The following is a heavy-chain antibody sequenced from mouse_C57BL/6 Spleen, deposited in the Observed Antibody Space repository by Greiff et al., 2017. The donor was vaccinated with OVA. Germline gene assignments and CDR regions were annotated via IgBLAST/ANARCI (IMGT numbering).Heavy chain of an antibody. D-gene: IGHD2-4*01. CDR3: ARLPEYDYDEGTRAMDY. CDR2: IHPNSGST. V-gene: IGHV1-64*01. J-gene: IGHJ4*01. Sequence: VQLQQPGAELVKPGASVKLSCKASGYTFTSYWMHWVKQRPGQGLEWIGMIHPNSGSTNYNEKFKSKATLTVDKSSSTAYMQLSSLTSEDSAVYYCARLPEYDYDEGTRAMDYWGQGTSVTVSS. CDR1: GYTFTSYW.